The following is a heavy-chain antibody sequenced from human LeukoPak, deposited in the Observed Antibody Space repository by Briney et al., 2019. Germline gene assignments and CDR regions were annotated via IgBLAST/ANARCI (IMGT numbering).Heavy chain of an antibody. J-gene: IGHJ4*02. D-gene: IGHD3-22*01. Sequence: SVKVSCQASRGTFSSYTIHWVRQAPGQGLEWMGGIIPIFGTANYAQKFQGRVTITADKSTSTAYMELSSLRSEDTAVDYCARSYYYDSSGYYSFFDYWGQGTLVTVSS. CDR3: ARSYYYDSSGYYSFFDY. CDR2: IIPIFGTA. CDR1: RGTFSSYT. V-gene: IGHV1-69*06.